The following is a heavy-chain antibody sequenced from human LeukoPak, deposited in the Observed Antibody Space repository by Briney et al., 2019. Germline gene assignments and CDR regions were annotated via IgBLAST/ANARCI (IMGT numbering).Heavy chain of an antibody. CDR3: ARRGYCTNGVCYDFDY. J-gene: IGHJ4*02. D-gene: IGHD2-8*01. V-gene: IGHV4-39*01. CDR2: IYYSGST. Sequence: SETLSLTCTVSGGSISSSSYYWGWIRQPPGKGLEWIGSIYYSGSTYYNPSLKSRVTISVDTSKNQFSLKLSSVTAADTAVYYCARRGYCTNGVCYDFDYRGQGTLVTVSS. CDR1: GGSISSSSYY.